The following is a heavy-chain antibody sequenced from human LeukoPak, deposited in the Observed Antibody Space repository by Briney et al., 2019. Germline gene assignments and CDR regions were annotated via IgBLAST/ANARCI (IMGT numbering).Heavy chain of an antibody. CDR1: GGSISSYY. Sequence: TTSETLSLTCTVSGGSISSYYWSWIRQPPGKGLEWIGYIYYSGSTNYNPSLKSRVTISVDTSKNQFSLKLSSVTAADTAVYYCARTVWRQLERPGYYYSMDVWGQGTTVTVSS. J-gene: IGHJ6*02. V-gene: IGHV4-59*08. CDR2: IYYSGST. D-gene: IGHD1-1*01. CDR3: ARTVWRQLERPGYYYSMDV.